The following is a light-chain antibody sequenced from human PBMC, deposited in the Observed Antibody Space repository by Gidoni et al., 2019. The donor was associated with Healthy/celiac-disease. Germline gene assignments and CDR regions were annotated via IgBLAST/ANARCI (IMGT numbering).Light chain of an antibody. CDR1: ALPKQY. CDR2: KDS. Sequence: SYELTQPPSVSVSPGQTARITCSGDALPKQYAYWYQQKPGQAPVLVIYKDSERPSGIPELFSGSSSGTTVTLTISGVQAEDEADYYCQSADSSGTYVFGTGTKVTVL. CDR3: QSADSSGTYV. J-gene: IGLJ1*01. V-gene: IGLV3-25*03.